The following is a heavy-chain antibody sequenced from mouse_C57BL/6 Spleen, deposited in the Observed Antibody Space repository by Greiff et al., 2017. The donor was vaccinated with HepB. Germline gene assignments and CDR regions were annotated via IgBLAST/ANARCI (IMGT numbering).Heavy chain of an antibody. V-gene: IGHV1-59*01. CDR3: AREGDDYDGFAY. D-gene: IGHD2-4*01. Sequence: QVQLQQPGAELVRPGPSVKLSCKASGYTFTSYWMHWVKQRPGQGLEWIGVIDPSDSYTNYNQKFKGKATLTVDTSSSTAYMQLSSLTSEDSAVYYCAREGDDYDGFAYWGQGTLVTVSA. J-gene: IGHJ3*01. CDR1: GYTFTSYW. CDR2: IDPSDSYT.